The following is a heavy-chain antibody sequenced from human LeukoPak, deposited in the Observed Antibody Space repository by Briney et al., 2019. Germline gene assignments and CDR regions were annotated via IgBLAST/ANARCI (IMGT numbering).Heavy chain of an antibody. CDR3: AGTYYYDSSGPTGAFDI. V-gene: IGHV1-69*04. CDR1: GGTFSSYA. Sequence: SVKVSCKASGGTFSSYAISWVRQAPGQGLEWMGRIIPIFGIANYAQKFQGRVTITADKSTSTAYMELSSLRSEDTAVCYCAGTYYYDSSGPTGAFDIWGQGTMVTVSS. J-gene: IGHJ3*02. D-gene: IGHD3-22*01. CDR2: IIPIFGIA.